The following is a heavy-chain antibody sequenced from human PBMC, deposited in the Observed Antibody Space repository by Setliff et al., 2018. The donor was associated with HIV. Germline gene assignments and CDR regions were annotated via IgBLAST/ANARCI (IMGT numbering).Heavy chain of an antibody. D-gene: IGHD3-3*01. CDR3: ARCAYYNFWSGYYCDY. J-gene: IGHJ4*02. CDR1: GGSISSSNW. CDR2: IYHSGST. V-gene: IGHV4-4*02. Sequence: PSETLSLTCAVSGGSISSSNWWSWVRQPPGKGLEWIGEIYHSGSTNYNPSLKSRVTISVDKSKNQFSLKLSFVTAADTAVYYCARCAYYNFWSGYYCDYWGQGTLVTVSS.